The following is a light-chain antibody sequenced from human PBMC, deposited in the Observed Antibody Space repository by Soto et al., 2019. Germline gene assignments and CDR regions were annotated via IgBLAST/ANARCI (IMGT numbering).Light chain of an antibody. CDR3: QQRSNWPWT. Sequence: EIVLTQSPATLSLSPGERATLSCRASQSVSSYLAWFQQKPGQAPRLLIYDASNRATGIPARFSGSGSGTDFTLTISSLEPVDFAVYYCQQRSNWPWTFCQGTKVDIK. CDR1: QSVSSY. J-gene: IGKJ1*01. CDR2: DAS. V-gene: IGKV3-11*01.